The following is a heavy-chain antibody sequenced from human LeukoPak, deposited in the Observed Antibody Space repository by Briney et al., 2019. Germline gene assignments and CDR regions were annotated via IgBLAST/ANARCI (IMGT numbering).Heavy chain of an antibody. CDR3: ARVVRGSSGWFFDY. CDR1: GFTFDDHG. Sequence: GGSLRLSCAASGFTFDDHGMSWVRQGPGKGLEWVSSINWNGGSTGYADSVKGRFTISRDNARNSLYLQMNSLRAEDTALYYCARVVRGSSGWFFDYWGQGTPVTVSS. V-gene: IGHV3-20*04. CDR2: INWNGGST. J-gene: IGHJ4*02. D-gene: IGHD6-19*01.